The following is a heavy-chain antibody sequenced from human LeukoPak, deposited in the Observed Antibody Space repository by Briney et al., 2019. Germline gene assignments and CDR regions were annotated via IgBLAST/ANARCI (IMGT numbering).Heavy chain of an antibody. CDR1: GGSISSYY. Sequence: ASXXLSLTCTVSGGSISSYYWSWIRQPPGKGLEWIGYIYYSGSTNYNPSLKRRVTISVDKSKNQFSLKLSSVTAADTAVYYCARVGVTIFGVVKGYYYYYMDVWGKGTTVTVSS. J-gene: IGHJ6*03. CDR2: IYYSGST. CDR3: ARVGVTIFGVVKGYYYYYMDV. V-gene: IGHV4-59*01. D-gene: IGHD3-3*01.